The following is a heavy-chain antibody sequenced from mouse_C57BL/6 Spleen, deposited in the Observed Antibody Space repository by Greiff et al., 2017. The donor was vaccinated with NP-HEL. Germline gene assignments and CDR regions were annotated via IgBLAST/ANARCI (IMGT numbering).Heavy chain of an antibody. V-gene: IGHV1-52*01. D-gene: IGHD1-1*01. J-gene: IGHJ3*01. Sequence: QVQLKQPGAELVRPGSSVKLSCKASGYTFTSYWMHWVKQRPIQGLEWIGNIDPSDSETHYNQKFKDKATLTVDKSSSTAYMQLSSLTSEDSAVYYCARGGSNWFAYWGQGTLVTVSA. CDR1: GYTFTSYW. CDR2: IDPSDSET. CDR3: ARGGSNWFAY.